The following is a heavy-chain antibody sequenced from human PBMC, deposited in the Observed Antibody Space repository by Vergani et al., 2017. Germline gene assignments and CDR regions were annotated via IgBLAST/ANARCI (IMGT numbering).Heavy chain of an antibody. J-gene: IGHJ4*02. Sequence: QVQLVESGGGVVQPGRSLRLSCAASGFTFSSYGMHWVRQAPGKGLEWVAVIAYDGIDKFYADSVRGRFTISRDNSKNTLYLQMNSLRAEDSALYYCARENHGYYIPGGEWGQGTLVTGSS. D-gene: IGHD2/OR15-2a*01. CDR3: ARENHGYYIPGGE. V-gene: IGHV3-30*03. CDR1: GFTFSSYG. CDR2: IAYDGIDK.